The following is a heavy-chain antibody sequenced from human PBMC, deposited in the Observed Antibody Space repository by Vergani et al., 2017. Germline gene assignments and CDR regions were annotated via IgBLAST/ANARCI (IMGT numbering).Heavy chain of an antibody. J-gene: IGHJ6*02. CDR1: GFTFSNAW. CDR3: TTVASGDILTGYNGLYYYYGMDV. CDR2: IKSKTDGGKT. V-gene: IGHV3-15*01. Sequence: EVQLVESGGGLVKPGGSLRLSCAASGFTFSNAWMSWVRQAPGKGLEWVGRIKSKTDGGKTDYAAPVKGRFTISRDDSKNTLYLQMTSLKTEDTAVYYCTTVASGDILTGYNGLYYYYGMDVWGQGTTVTVSS. D-gene: IGHD3-9*01.